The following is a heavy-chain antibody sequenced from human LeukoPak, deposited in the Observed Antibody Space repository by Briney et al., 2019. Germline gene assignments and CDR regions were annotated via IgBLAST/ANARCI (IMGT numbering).Heavy chain of an antibody. Sequence: GGSLRLSCAASGFTVSSNYMSWVRQAPGKGLEWVAVIYSGGSTYFADSVKGRFTISRDYSKNTLYLQINSRRAEDTAVYYRARALSSRWYAFRSNWFDPWGQGTLVSVSS. D-gene: IGHD6-13*01. CDR1: GFTVSSNY. V-gene: IGHV3-53*01. CDR2: IYSGGST. CDR3: ARALSSRWYAFRSNWFDP. J-gene: IGHJ5*02.